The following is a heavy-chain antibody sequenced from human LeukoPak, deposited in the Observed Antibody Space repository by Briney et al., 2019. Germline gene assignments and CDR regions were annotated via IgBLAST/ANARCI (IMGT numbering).Heavy chain of an antibody. Sequence: PSETLSLTCTVSGGSVSSGSYYWSWIRQPPGKGLEWIGYIYYSGSTNYNPSLKSRVTISVDTSKNQFSLKLSSVTAADTAVYYCARARGYSYACDAFDIWGQGTMVTVSS. CDR3: ARARGYSYACDAFDI. J-gene: IGHJ3*02. CDR2: IYYSGST. CDR1: GGSVSSGSYY. D-gene: IGHD5-18*01. V-gene: IGHV4-61*01.